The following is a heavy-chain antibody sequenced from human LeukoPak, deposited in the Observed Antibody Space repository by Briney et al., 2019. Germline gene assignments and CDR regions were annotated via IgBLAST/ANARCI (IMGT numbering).Heavy chain of an antibody. CDR1: ADSLSSGGHY. D-gene: IGHD3-10*01. J-gene: IGHJ4*02. V-gene: IGHV4-31*03. CDR3: ARGGNRFGGFYFDY. CDR2: IHHSGRS. Sequence: SETLSLTCTVSADSLSSGGHYWAWIRQLPGKGLESIGFIHHSGRSRHNPSLKDRVAISVDTSRKQFALKLSSVTAADTAMYYCARGGNRFGGFYFDYWGQGIQVIVSS.